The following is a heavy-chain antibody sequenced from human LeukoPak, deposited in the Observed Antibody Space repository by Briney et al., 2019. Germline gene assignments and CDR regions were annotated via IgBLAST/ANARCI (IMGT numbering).Heavy chain of an antibody. D-gene: IGHD6-13*01. CDR2: LYYGVNN. CDR1: GDSVTTTNFY. J-gene: IGHJ6*03. Sequence: PSETLSLTCTVSGDSVTTTNFYWGWIRQAPGKGLEWIGSLYYGVNNYYKPSLKSRVTISVDTSLNEFSLILTSVTAADTGVYYCARLRVQQLASSYYMDVWGKGTTVTVSS. V-gene: IGHV4-39*01. CDR3: ARLRVQQLASSYYMDV.